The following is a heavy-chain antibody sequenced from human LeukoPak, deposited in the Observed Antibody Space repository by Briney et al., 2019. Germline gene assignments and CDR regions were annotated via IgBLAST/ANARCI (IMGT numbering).Heavy chain of an antibody. D-gene: IGHD3-10*01. Sequence: PSETLSLTCTVSGGSINSNNYYWGWIRQPPGKGLEWIGTMYYGGSTYYNPSLKSRVTISVDTSENQFSLRLNSVTAADTAVYFCADSGSYYYFDDWGQGTLVTVSS. CDR1: GGSINSNNYY. CDR2: MYYGGST. CDR3: ADSGSYYYFDD. V-gene: IGHV4-39*01. J-gene: IGHJ4*02.